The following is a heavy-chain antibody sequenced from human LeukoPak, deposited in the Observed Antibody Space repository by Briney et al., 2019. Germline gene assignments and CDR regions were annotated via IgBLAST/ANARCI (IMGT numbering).Heavy chain of an antibody. Sequence: PGGSLRLSCAASGFTFSSYAMSWVRQAPGKGLEWVSAISGSGGSTYYADSVKGRFTISRDNSKNTLYLQMNSLRAEDTAVYYCAKGKDFHFCYYMDVWGKGTTVTVSS. CDR1: GFTFSSYA. J-gene: IGHJ6*03. V-gene: IGHV3-23*01. CDR3: AKGKDFHFCYYMDV. D-gene: IGHD3-3*01. CDR2: ISGSGGST.